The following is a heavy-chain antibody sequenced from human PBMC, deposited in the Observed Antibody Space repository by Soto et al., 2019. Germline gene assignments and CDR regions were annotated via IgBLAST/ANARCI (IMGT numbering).Heavy chain of an antibody. J-gene: IGHJ4*02. V-gene: IGHV3-15*01. Sequence: DVQLVESGVVLVKPGGSLILSCAASGFTFSNAWMSWVRQAPGKGLELVGLIRSKSDVETIDYAASVRGRFIISRDDSKRTLYLQMTGLKTEDAAVYYCTTDQWAVAGTPYYFDNWGQGTLVTFSS. CDR2: IRSKSDVETI. CDR3: TTDQWAVAGTPYYFDN. CDR1: GFTFSNAW. D-gene: IGHD6-19*01.